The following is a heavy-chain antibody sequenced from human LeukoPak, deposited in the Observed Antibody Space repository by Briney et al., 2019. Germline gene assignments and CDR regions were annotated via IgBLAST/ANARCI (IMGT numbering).Heavy chain of an antibody. D-gene: IGHD3-22*01. CDR1: GGSISSSSYY. J-gene: IGHJ3*02. CDR2: IYYSGGT. CDR3: ARPVYYDSSGYYANAFDI. Sequence: SETLSLTCTVSGGSISSSSYYWGWIRQPPGKGPEWIGSIYYSGGTYYNPSLKSRVTISVDTSKNQFSLKLSSVTAADTAVYYCARPVYYDSSGYYANAFDIWGQGTMVTVSS. V-gene: IGHV4-39*01.